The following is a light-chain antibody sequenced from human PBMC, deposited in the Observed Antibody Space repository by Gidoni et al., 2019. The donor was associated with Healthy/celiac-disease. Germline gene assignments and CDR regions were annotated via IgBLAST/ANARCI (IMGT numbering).Light chain of an antibody. Sequence: DIVMTQSPLSLPVTPGEPASISCRSSQSLLHSNGYNYLDWYLQKPGKSPQLLIYLVANRASGVPDRFSGSGSGTDFTLKISRVEAEDVGVYYCMQALQTPFTFGPGTKVDIK. CDR1: QSLLHSNGYNY. J-gene: IGKJ3*01. V-gene: IGKV2-28*01. CDR3: MQALQTPFT. CDR2: LVA.